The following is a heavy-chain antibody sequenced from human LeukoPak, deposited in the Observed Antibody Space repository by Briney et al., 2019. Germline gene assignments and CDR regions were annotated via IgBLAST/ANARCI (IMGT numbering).Heavy chain of an antibody. Sequence: SETLSLTCTVSGGSISSYYWSWIRQPPGKGLEWIGYIYYSGSTNYNPSLKSRVTISVDTSKNQFSLKLSSVSAADTAVYYCARGGVDFWSDSTLYNWFDPWGQGTLVTVSS. J-gene: IGHJ5*02. V-gene: IGHV4-59*01. CDR2: IYYSGST. CDR1: GGSISSYY. CDR3: ARGGVDFWSDSTLYNWFDP. D-gene: IGHD3-3*01.